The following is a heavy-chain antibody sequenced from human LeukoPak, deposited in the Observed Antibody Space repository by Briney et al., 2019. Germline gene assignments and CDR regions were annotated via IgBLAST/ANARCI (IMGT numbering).Heavy chain of an antibody. V-gene: IGHV4-39*01. D-gene: IGHD3-16*02. CDR1: GGSISSSSYY. Sequence: SETLSLTCTVSGGSISSSSYYWGWIRQPPGKGLEWIGEINHSGSTNYNPSLKSRVTISVDTSKNQFSLKLSSVTAADTAVYYCARRLSSFDYWGQGTLVTVSS. J-gene: IGHJ4*02. CDR2: INHSGST. CDR3: ARRLSSFDY.